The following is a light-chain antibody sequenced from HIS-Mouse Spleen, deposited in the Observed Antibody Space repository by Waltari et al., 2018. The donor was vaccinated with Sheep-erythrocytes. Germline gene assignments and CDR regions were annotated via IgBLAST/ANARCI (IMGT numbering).Light chain of an antibody. CDR3: QQLNSYPFS. J-gene: IGKJ3*01. CDR2: AAS. CDR1: QGISSY. V-gene: IGKV1-9*01. Sequence: DIQLTQSPSFLSASVGDRVTITCRASQGISSYLASYQQKPVKAPKLLIDAASTLQSGVPSRFSDSGSGTEFSLTIRSLQSADFATYYCQQLNSYPFSFGPGTKVDIK.